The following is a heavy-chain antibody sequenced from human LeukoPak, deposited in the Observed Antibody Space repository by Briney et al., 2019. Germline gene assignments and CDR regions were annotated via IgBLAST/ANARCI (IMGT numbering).Heavy chain of an antibody. D-gene: IGHD4-17*01. Sequence: PGGSLRLSCAASGFTFSSYAMSWVRQAPGKGLEWVSAISGSGGSTYYADSVKSRFTISRDNAKNSLYLQMNSLRAEDTAVYYCARAVNGDWGNWFDPWGQGTLVTVSS. CDR3: ARAVNGDWGNWFDP. CDR2: ISGSGGST. CDR1: GFTFSSYA. J-gene: IGHJ5*02. V-gene: IGHV3-23*01.